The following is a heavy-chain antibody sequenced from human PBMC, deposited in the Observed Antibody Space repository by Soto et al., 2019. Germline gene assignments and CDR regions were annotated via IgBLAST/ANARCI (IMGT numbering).Heavy chain of an antibody. V-gene: IGHV4-31*02. CDR2: IYYSGNT. J-gene: IGHJ3*02. Sequence: QVRLQEWGPGLVKPSQTLSLKCSVSGGSITTGGRYWSWIRQLPGKGLEWIGDIYYSGNTYYNAYLKSRVTISVEAAKNQFSLKLSSVTAADTAVYYCAKALVFTGGDGFDIWGQGRLVTVSS. CDR1: GGSITTGGRY. CDR3: AKALVFTGGDGFDI. D-gene: IGHD1-1*01.